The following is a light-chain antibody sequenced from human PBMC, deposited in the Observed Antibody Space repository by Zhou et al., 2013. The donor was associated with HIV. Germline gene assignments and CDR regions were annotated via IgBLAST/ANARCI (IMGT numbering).Light chain of an antibody. CDR1: QSLLHSNGYNY. CDR2: LGS. J-gene: IGKJ2*01. Sequence: DIVMTQTPLSLSVTPGEPASISCRTGQSLLHSNGYNYLDWYLQKPGQSPQLLIYLGSNRASGVPDRFSGSGSGTDFTLKISRVEAEDVGVYYCMQALQTPYTFGQGTKLEIK. CDR3: MQALQTPYT. V-gene: IGKV2-28*01.